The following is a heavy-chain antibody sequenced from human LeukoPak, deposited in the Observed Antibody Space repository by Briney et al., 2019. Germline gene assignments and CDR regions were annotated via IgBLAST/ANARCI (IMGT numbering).Heavy chain of an antibody. J-gene: IGHJ5*02. Sequence: PGGSLRLSCAASGFSFSNYAMSWVRQAPGKGLEWVSVISGSGASTSYADSVQGRFTISRDNSKNTLYLQMNSLRAEDTALYYCAKDRLSTPIAPRFDPWGQGTLVTVSS. V-gene: IGHV3-23*01. D-gene: IGHD2-21*02. CDR2: ISGSGAST. CDR1: GFSFSNYA. CDR3: AKDRLSTPIAPRFDP.